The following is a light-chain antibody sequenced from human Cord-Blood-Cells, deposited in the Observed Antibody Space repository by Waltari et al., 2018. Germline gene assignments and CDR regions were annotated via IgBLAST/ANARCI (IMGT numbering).Light chain of an antibody. CDR1: ALPKQY. V-gene: IGLV3-25*03. J-gene: IGLJ1*01. Sequence: SYDLTQPPSLSVPPGQTARITCPGDALPKQYAYWYQQKPGQSPVLVIYKDSERPSGIPERFSGSSSGTTVTLTISGVQAEDEADYYCQSADSSGTYYVFGTGTKVTVL. CDR2: KDS. CDR3: QSADSSGTYYV.